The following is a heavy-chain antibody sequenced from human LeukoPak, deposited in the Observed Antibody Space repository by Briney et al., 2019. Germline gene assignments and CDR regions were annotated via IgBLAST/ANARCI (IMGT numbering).Heavy chain of an antibody. CDR3: ARGIPGYFNTSGYYYDY. Sequence: GGSLRLSCAASGFTFSSYWMSWVRQAPGKGLEWVANIKQDGSEKYYVDSVKGRFTISRDNAKNSLYLQMNSLRAEDTAVYYCARGIPGYFNTSGYYYDYWGQGTLVTVSS. J-gene: IGHJ4*02. D-gene: IGHD3-22*01. V-gene: IGHV3-7*03. CDR2: IKQDGSEK. CDR1: GFTFSSYW.